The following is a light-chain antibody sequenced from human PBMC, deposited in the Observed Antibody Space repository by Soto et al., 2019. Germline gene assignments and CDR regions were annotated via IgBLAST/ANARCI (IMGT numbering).Light chain of an antibody. CDR2: DAS. CDR1: QSISSR. J-gene: IGKJ1*01. Sequence: DIQMTQSPSTLSASVGDRVTITCRASQSISSRLAWYQQKPGKAPKLLIYDASSLESGVPSRFSGSGSGTEFTLTISSLQPDDFATYYCQRYNSYSRTYGQGTKVEI. V-gene: IGKV1-5*01. CDR3: QRYNSYSRT.